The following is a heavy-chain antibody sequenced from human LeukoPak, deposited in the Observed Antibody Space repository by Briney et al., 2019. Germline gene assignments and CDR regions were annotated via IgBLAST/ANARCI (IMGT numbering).Heavy chain of an antibody. J-gene: IGHJ4*02. D-gene: IGHD2-2*01. V-gene: IGHV4-34*01. Sequence: SETLSLTCAVYGGSFSGYYWSRIRQPPGKGLEWIGEINHSGSTNYNPSLKSRVTISVDTSKNQFSLKLSSVTAADTAVYYCARGYCSSTSWSTIYFDYWGQGTLVTVSS. CDR3: ARGYCSSTSWSTIYFDY. CDR1: GGSFSGYY. CDR2: INHSGST.